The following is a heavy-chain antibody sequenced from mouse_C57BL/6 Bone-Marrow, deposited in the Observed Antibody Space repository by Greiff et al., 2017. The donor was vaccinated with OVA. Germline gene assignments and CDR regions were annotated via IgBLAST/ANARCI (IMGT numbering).Heavy chain of an antibody. J-gene: IGHJ3*01. CDR1: GYTFTSYW. V-gene: IGHV1-7*01. CDR2: INPSSGYT. Sequence: QVQLQQSGAELAKPGASVKLSCKASGYTFTSYWMHWVKQRPGQGLEWIGYINPSSGYTKYNQKFKDEATLTADKSSSTAYMQLSSLTYEDSAVYYCARRERWLLRYAYWGQGTLVTVSA. D-gene: IGHD2-3*01. CDR3: ARRERWLLRYAY.